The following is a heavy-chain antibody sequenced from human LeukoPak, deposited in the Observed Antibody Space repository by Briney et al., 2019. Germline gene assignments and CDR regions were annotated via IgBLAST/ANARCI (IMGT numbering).Heavy chain of an antibody. J-gene: IGHJ3*01. CDR1: GYTLTKNH. D-gene: IGHD7-27*01. Sequence: ASVKVSCKASGYTLTKNHLYWVRQAPGQGLEWMGWIDPKSGGTNFAQNFQGRVTMTRDTSINTAYMELTRLTSDDTTVYYCARDLGINAFDVWGQGTMVTVSS. CDR3: ARDLGINAFDV. V-gene: IGHV1-2*02. CDR2: IDPKSGGT.